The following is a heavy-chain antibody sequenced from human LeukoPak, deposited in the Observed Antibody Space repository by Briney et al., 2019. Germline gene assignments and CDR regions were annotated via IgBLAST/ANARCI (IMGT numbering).Heavy chain of an antibody. V-gene: IGHV3-30*02. CDR3: AKRIPSWYYVDY. J-gene: IGHJ4*02. Sequence: QPGGSLRLSCAASGFTFSRNAIHWVRQGPGKGLEWVSYIAHHGSNKYYADSAKGRFTISRDNSKNTLYLQMNSLRAEDTAIYYCAKRIPSWYYVDYWGQGTLVTVSS. D-gene: IGHD2-15*01. CDR2: IAHHGSNK. CDR1: GFTFSRNA.